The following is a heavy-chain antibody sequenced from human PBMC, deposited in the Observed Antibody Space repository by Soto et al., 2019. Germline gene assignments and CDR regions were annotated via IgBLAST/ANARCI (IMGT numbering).Heavy chain of an antibody. V-gene: IGHV1-69*06. CDR1: GGTFSSYA. CDR3: ARGGYSSTWSNLLDRSGLDV. J-gene: IGHJ6*02. D-gene: IGHD6-13*01. CDR2: IVPLFRTT. Sequence: SVKVSCKTSGGTFSSYAISWVRQAPGQGLEWMGGIVPLFRTTNYAQKFQGRVTITADTSTYTVCMELSGLRSGDTAVYYCARGGYSSTWSNLLDRSGLDVWGQGTTVTVSS.